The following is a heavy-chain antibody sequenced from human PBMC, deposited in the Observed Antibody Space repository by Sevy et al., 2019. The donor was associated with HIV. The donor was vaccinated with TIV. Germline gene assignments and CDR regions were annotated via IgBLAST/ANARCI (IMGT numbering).Heavy chain of an antibody. CDR3: ARGITSMFGGGYYFDY. V-gene: IGHV1-69*13. Sequence: ASVKGSCKASGGTFSSYAISWVRQAPGQGLEWMGGIIPIFGTANYAQKFQGRVTITADESTSTTYMELSSLRSEDTAVYFCARGITSMFGGGYYFDYWGQGTLVTVSS. CDR2: IIPIFGTA. D-gene: IGHD5-18*01. CDR1: GGTFSSYA. J-gene: IGHJ4*02.